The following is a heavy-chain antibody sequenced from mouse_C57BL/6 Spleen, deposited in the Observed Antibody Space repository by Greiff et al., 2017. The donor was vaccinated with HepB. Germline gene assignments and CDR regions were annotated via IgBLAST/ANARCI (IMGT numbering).Heavy chain of an antibody. Sequence: QVQLQQSGAELARPGASVKLSCKASGYTFTSYGISWVKQRTGQGLEWIGEIYPRSGNTYYNEKFKGKATLTADKSSSTAYMELRSLTSEDSAVYFCARWGSSHGDFDYWGQGTTLTVSS. CDR1: GYTFTSYG. J-gene: IGHJ2*01. D-gene: IGHD1-1*01. CDR3: ARWGSSHGDFDY. CDR2: IYPRSGNT. V-gene: IGHV1-81*01.